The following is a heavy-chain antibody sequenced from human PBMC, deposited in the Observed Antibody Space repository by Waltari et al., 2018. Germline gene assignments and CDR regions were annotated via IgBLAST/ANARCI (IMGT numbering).Heavy chain of an antibody. CDR3: ARGDYSGYDYGY. Sequence: QVQLVQSGAEVKKPGASVKVSCKASGYTFTSYYMHWVRQAPGQGLEWMGIINPSGGSTSYAQKFQGRVTMTRDTATSTVYMELSSLRSEDTAVYYRARGDYSGYDYGYWGQGTLVTVSS. J-gene: IGHJ4*02. CDR2: INPSGGST. CDR1: GYTFTSYY. D-gene: IGHD5-12*01. V-gene: IGHV1-46*01.